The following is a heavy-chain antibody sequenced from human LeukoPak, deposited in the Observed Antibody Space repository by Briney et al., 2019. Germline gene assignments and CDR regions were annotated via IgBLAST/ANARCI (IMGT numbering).Heavy chain of an antibody. CDR1: GFTVSSSN. D-gene: IGHD7-27*01. CDR2: IYSGGST. CDR3: AGENWGGSYFDY. J-gene: IGHJ4*02. V-gene: IGHV3-53*01. Sequence: GGSLRLSCAASGFTVSSSNMNWVRQAPGKGLEWVSSIYSGGSTYYADSVKGRFTISRDNFKNILYLQMNSLRAEDTAAYYCAGENWGGSYFDYWGQGALVTVSS.